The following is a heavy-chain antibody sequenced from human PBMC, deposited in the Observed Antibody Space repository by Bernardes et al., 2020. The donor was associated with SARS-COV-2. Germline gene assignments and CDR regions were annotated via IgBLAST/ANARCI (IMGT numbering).Heavy chain of an antibody. CDR1: GGSISSGSYY. D-gene: IGHD4-17*01. CDR3: ARGTLLRPPI. Sequence: SETLSLTCTVSGGSISSGSYYWSWIRQPAGKGLEWIGHLYTSGRTNYNPSLKSRVTISVDTSKNQFSLKLSSVTAADTAVYYCARGTLLRPPIWGQGTMVTGAS. CDR2: LYTSGRT. V-gene: IGHV4-61*09. J-gene: IGHJ3*02.